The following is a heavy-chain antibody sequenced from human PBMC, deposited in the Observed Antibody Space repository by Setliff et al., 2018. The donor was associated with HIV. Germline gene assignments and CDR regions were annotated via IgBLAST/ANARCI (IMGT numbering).Heavy chain of an antibody. CDR3: ASHIAVCPLGYFDY. CDR1: GGSISSFSYD. D-gene: IGHD6-19*01. CDR2: IFHTGNT. Sequence: PSETLSLTCTVSGGSISSFSYDWGWIRQPPGKGPDWIGSIFHTGNTYYNPSLKSRVTISVETSKNPVSLKLSTVTAADTAVYYCASHIAVCPLGYFDYWGQGTPVTVSS. V-gene: IGHV4-39*07. J-gene: IGHJ4*02.